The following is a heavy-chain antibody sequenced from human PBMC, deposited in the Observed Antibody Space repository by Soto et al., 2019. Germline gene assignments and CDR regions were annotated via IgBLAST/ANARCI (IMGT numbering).Heavy chain of an antibody. CDR1: GFTFSSYS. CDR3: ARSRSWSGTAYFQH. J-gene: IGHJ1*01. V-gene: IGHV3-21*01. Sequence: EVQLVESGGGLVKPGGSLRLSCAASGFTFSSYSMNWVRQAPGKGLEWVSSISSSSNYIYYADSVKGRFTISRDSAKNSLFLQMNSLRAEDTAVYYCARSRSWSGTAYFQHWGQGALVPVSS. CDR2: ISSSSNYI. D-gene: IGHD3-3*01.